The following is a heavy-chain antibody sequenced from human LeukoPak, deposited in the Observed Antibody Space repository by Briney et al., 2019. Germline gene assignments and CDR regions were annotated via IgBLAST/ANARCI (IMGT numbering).Heavy chain of an antibody. CDR1: GFSVSSIY. J-gene: IGHJ4*02. D-gene: IGHD3-3*01. Sequence: QPGGSLRLSCAASGFSVSSIYMNWVRQAPGKGLEWVSVIYSDGTTYYADSVKGRFTISRDNSKNTLYLQMNSLRAEDTAVYYCAKTSFWSGYWDYWGQGTLVTVSS. CDR3: AKTSFWSGYWDY. V-gene: IGHV3-53*01. CDR2: IYSDGTT.